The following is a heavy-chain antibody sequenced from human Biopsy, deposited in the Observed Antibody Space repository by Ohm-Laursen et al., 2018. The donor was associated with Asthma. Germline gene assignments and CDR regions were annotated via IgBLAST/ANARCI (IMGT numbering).Heavy chain of an antibody. D-gene: IGHD2-21*01. CDR1: GFTFDDFA. CDR2: VSWNSRDI. Sequence: SLRLSCAASGFTFDDFAMHWVRQAPGKGLEWVASVSWNSRDIAYADSVKGRFTISRDNSRNTLYLRKNSLRADDTAVYYCARAGESDLVGGLDVWGQGTTVIVS. J-gene: IGHJ6*02. CDR3: ARAGESDLVGGLDV. V-gene: IGHV3-9*01.